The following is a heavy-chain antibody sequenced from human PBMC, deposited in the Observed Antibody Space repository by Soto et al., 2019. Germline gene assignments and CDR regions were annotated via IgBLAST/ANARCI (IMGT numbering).Heavy chain of an antibody. CDR3: TRDQGGSYDSWFDP. J-gene: IGHJ5*02. CDR1: FTFSMYS. V-gene: IGHV3-21*01. CDR2: ISSGGSYI. Sequence: EVQVVESGGGLVQPGGSLRLSCSFTFSMYSMNWVRQAPGKGLEWVASISSGGSYIKYADSVKGRFTISRDNAKNSVSLQMNSLRVDDTAVYFCTRDQGGSYDSWFDPWGQGTLVIVSS. D-gene: IGHD1-26*01.